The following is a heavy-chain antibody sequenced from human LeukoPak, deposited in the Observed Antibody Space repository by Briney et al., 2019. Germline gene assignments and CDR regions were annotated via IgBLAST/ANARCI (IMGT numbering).Heavy chain of an antibody. CDR1: GYTFTNYG. J-gene: IGHJ6*03. D-gene: IGHD3-22*01. CDR3: ARASGDYYDSSGYWGYMDV. V-gene: IGHV1-69*06. Sequence: SVKVSCKASGYTFTNYGISWVRQAPGQGLEWMGGIIPIFGTANYAQKFQGRVTITADKSTSTAYMELSSLRSEDTAVYYCARASGDYYDSSGYWGYMDVWGKGTTVTVSS. CDR2: IIPIFGTA.